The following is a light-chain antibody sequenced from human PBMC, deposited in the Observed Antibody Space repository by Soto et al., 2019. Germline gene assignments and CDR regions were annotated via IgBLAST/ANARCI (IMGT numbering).Light chain of an antibody. Sequence: DIQMTQSPSTLSASVGDRVTITCRASQTISTWLAWYRHKPGKAPNLLIYDASTLMSGVPSRFSGSGSGTEFTLTISSLQPGDFATYYCQQSETYPLTFGQGTRLEIK. CDR1: QTISTW. CDR2: DAS. CDR3: QQSETYPLT. V-gene: IGKV1-5*01. J-gene: IGKJ5*01.